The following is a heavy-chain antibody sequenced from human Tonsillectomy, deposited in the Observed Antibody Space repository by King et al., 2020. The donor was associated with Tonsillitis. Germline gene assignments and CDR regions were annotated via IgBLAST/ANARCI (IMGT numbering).Heavy chain of an antibody. CDR1: GGSISSGHYY. J-gene: IGHJ3*02. Sequence: QLQESGPGLVKPSETLSLTCTVSGGSISSGHYYWAWIRQAPGQGLEWIGSISSRGGSYNNPSLKSRLTMSVDTSKSQFSLKLNSVTAADAAVYHCARRPHPGDAFEIWGQGTMVAVSS. CDR3: ARRPHPGDAFEI. V-gene: IGHV4-39*07. CDR2: ISSRGGS.